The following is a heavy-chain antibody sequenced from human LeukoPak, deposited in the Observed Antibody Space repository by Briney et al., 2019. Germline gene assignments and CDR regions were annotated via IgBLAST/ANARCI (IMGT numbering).Heavy chain of an antibody. CDR1: GGSFSGYY. Sequence: ASENLSLTCAVYGGSFSGYYWSWIRQPPGKGLEWIGEINHSGSTNYNPSLKSRVTISVDTSKNQFSLKLSSVTAADTAVYYCARGEWELLWFDYWGQGTLVTVSS. D-gene: IGHD1-26*01. V-gene: IGHV4-34*01. J-gene: IGHJ5*01. CDR2: INHSGST. CDR3: ARGEWELLWFDY.